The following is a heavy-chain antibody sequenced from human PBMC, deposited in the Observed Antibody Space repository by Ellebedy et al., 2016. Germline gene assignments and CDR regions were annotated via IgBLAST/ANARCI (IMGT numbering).Heavy chain of an antibody. J-gene: IGHJ4*02. CDR3: TRGGGWGSWYGGDY. D-gene: IGHD6-13*01. CDR1: GFTFSSYG. V-gene: IGHV3-33*01. CDR2: IWYDGSNK. Sequence: GESLKISXAASGFTFSSYGMHWVRQAPGKGLEWVAVIWYDGSNKYYADSVKGRFTISRDNSKNTLYLQMNSLRPEDTAVYYCTRGGGWGSWYGGDYWGQGTLVTVSS.